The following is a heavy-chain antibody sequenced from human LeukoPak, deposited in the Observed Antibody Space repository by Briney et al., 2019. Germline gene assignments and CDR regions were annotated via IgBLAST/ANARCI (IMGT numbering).Heavy chain of an antibody. D-gene: IGHD6-13*01. CDR1: GGSFSGYY. J-gene: IGHJ6*03. CDR2: INHSGST. V-gene: IGHV4-34*01. CDR3: ARGTQVLVRKVYYYHMDG. Sequence: SETLSLTCAVYGGSFSGYYWSWIRQPPGKGLEWIGEINHSGSTNYNPSLKSRVTISVDTSKNQFSLKLSSVTAADTAVYYCARGTQVLVRKVYYYHMDGWGKGTTVTVSS.